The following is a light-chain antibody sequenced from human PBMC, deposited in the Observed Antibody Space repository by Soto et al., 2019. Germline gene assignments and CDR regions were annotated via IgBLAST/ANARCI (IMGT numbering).Light chain of an antibody. V-gene: IGKV3-15*01. CDR2: GAS. J-gene: IGKJ1*01. CDR1: QSVSSN. Sequence: EIVMTQSPATLSVSPGERATLSCRASQSVSSNLAWYQQKPGQAPRLLIYGASTRATGVPARFSGSGSGTDFTLTISSLQSEDFAVYYCQQYNIWPWTFGHGTKVEI. CDR3: QQYNIWPWT.